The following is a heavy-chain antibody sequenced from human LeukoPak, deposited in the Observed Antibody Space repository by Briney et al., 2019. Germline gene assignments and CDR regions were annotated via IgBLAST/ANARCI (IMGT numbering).Heavy chain of an antibody. CDR1: GGSISSYY. V-gene: IGHV4-59*01. CDR3: ARSIAARPQTNWFDP. Sequence: SETLSLTCTVSGGSISSYYWSWIRQPPGKGLEWIGYIYYSGSTNYNPSLKSRVTISVDTSKNQFSLKLSSVTAADTAVYYCARSIAARPQTNWFDPWGQGTLVTVSS. J-gene: IGHJ5*02. CDR2: IYYSGST. D-gene: IGHD6-6*01.